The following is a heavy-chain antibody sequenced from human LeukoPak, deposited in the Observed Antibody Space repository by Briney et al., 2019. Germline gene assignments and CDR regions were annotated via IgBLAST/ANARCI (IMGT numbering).Heavy chain of an antibody. V-gene: IGHV3-7*01. CDR2: IKQDGSEK. Sequence: GGSLRLSCAASGFTFSNYWLTWVRQAPGQGLEWVANIKQDGSEKHYVDSVKGRFTISRDNAKNSLYLQMNSLRAEDTAVYFCVRDGDDFNFDYWGQGSLVTVSS. CDR3: VRDGDDFNFDY. CDR1: GFTFSNYW. J-gene: IGHJ4*02. D-gene: IGHD5-24*01.